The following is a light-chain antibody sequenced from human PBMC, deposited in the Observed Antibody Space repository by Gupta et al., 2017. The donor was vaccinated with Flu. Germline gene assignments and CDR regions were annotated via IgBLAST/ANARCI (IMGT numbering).Light chain of an antibody. Sequence: EIVLTQSPATLSLSPGERATLSCRASQSVSTYLAWYQQKLGQAPRLLIYDASNRATVIPARFSGSGSGTDFTLTISSLEPEDFAVYYCQQRSSWPRTFGQGTKVEI. CDR3: QQRSSWPRT. J-gene: IGKJ1*01. CDR1: QSVSTY. V-gene: IGKV3-11*01. CDR2: DAS.